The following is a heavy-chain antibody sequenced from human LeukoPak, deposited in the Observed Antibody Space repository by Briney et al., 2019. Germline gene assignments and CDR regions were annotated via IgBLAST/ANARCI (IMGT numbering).Heavy chain of an antibody. J-gene: IGHJ4*02. CDR2: ISGSGDRT. CDR1: GFTFSNYA. V-gene: IGHV3-23*01. D-gene: IGHD2-2*02. CDR3: AKGCSYTNCYTSDY. Sequence: GGSLRLSCAASGFTFSNYAMTWVRQAPGKGLEWVSAISGSGDRTHCADSVKGRFTISRDNSKNTLYLKMNSLRAEDTAVYYCAKGCSYTNCYTSDYWGQGTLVTVSS.